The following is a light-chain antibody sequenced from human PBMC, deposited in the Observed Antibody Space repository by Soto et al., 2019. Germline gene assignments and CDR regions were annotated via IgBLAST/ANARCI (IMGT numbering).Light chain of an antibody. Sequence: EMVLTQSPGTLSLSPGERATLSCSASQSVSSSYLAWYQQKPGQSPRLLIYGTSSRATAIPERFSGSGSGTDFTLTISRLEPEDFAVYYCQQYGSSSWTFGQGTKVEIK. J-gene: IGKJ1*01. CDR1: QSVSSSY. CDR3: QQYGSSSWT. CDR2: GTS. V-gene: IGKV3-20*01.